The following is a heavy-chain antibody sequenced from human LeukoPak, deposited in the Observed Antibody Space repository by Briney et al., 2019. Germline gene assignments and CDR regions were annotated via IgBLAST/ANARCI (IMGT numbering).Heavy chain of an antibody. J-gene: IGHJ6*03. CDR3: ARGQQPTRYYYYMDV. CDR1: GYTFTGYY. V-gene: IGHV1-2*02. Sequence: ASVKVSCKTSGYTFTGYYIHWVRQAPGQGLEWMGWINPNSGGTNYAQKFQGRVTMTRDTSISTAYMELSRLRSDDTAVYYCARGQQPTRYYYYMDVWGKGTTVTVSS. D-gene: IGHD6-13*01. CDR2: INPNSGGT.